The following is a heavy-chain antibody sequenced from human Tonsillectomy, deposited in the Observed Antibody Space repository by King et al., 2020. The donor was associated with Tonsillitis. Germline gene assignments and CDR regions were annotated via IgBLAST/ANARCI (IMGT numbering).Heavy chain of an antibody. Sequence: VQLVESGGGVVQPGRSLRLSCASSGFTFSSYGMHLVRPAPGKGLGGVAVLWFDGRNKYNADSVKGRFPISRDNSKNTLYLQMNNLRADDTAVYYCARDRGEMATLDYWGQGTLVTVSS. D-gene: IGHD5-24*01. CDR1: GFTFSSYG. CDR2: LWFDGRNK. J-gene: IGHJ4*02. CDR3: ARDRGEMATLDY. V-gene: IGHV3-33*01.